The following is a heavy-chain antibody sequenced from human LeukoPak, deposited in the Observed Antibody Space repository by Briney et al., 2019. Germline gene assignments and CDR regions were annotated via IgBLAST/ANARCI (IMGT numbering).Heavy chain of an antibody. CDR3: ARGENDDRYYYGMDV. D-gene: IGHD1-14*01. V-gene: IGHV4-59*01. CDR2: IYDSGST. J-gene: IGHJ6*02. Sequence: SETLSLTCTVSGGSISSYYWSWIRQPPGKGLEWIGYIYDSGSTNYNPSLKSRVTISVDTSKNQFSLKLSSVTAADTAVYYCARGENDDRYYYGMDVWGQGTTVTVSS. CDR1: GGSISSYY.